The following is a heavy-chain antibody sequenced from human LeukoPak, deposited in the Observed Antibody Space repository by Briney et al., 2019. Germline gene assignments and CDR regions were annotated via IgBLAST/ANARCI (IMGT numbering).Heavy chain of an antibody. D-gene: IGHD7-27*01. CDR3: VKDRNWAFDY. CDR1: GFTFSSNP. J-gene: IGHJ4*02. Sequence: PGGSLRLSCSASGFTFSSNPMHWVRQAPGKGLEYVSGISSNGVRTSYTDSVKGRFTFSRDNSKNTLYLQMSSLRAEDTAVYYCVKDRNWAFDYWGQGTLVTVSS. V-gene: IGHV3-64D*09. CDR2: ISSNGVRT.